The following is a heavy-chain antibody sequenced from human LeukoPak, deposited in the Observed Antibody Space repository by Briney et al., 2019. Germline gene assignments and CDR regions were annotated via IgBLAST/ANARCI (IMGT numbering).Heavy chain of an antibody. CDR2: ISSSGSTI. V-gene: IGHV3-48*03. CDR1: GFTFSSYE. Sequence: SGGSLRLSCAASGFTFSSYEMNWLRQAPGKGLEGVSYISSSGSTIYYADSVKGRFTISRDNAKNSLYLQMNSLRAEDTAVYYCARDVSPMIVEDAEGPWGQGTLVTVSS. D-gene: IGHD3-22*01. J-gene: IGHJ4*02. CDR3: ARDVSPMIVEDAEGP.